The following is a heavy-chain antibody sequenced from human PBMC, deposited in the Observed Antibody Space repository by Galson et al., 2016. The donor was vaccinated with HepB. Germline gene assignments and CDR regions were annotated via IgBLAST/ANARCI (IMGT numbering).Heavy chain of an antibody. CDR1: GGSITSSDW. Sequence: SETLSLTCSVSGGSITSSDWWSWVRQPPGKGLEWIAEIHYNGRPNHSPSLKSRVIITRDTSASTVYMELSSLRSEDTAVYFCARGRLLWFGESRGRSEDHFDYWGQGTLVTVSS. V-gene: IGHV4/OR15-8*02. CDR2: IHYNGRP. CDR3: ARGRLLWFGESRGRSEDHFDY. J-gene: IGHJ4*02. D-gene: IGHD3-10*01.